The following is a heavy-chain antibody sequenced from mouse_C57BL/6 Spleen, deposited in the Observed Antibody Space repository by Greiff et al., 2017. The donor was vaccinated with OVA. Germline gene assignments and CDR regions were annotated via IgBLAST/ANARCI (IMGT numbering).Heavy chain of an antibody. CDR1: GFTFSDYY. CDR2: INYDGSST. D-gene: IGHD1-1*01. V-gene: IGHV5-16*01. Sequence: EVQLVESEGGLVQPGSSMKLSCTASGFTFSDYYMAWVRQVPEKGLEWVANINYDGSSTYYLDSLKSRFIISRDNAKNILYLQMSSLKSEDTATYYCARELVDWYFDVWGTGTTVTVSS. CDR3: ARELVDWYFDV. J-gene: IGHJ1*03.